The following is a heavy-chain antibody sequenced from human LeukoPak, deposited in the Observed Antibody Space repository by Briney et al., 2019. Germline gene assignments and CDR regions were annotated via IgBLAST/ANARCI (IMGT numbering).Heavy chain of an antibody. CDR2: IYYSGST. J-gene: IGHJ4*02. Sequence: SETLSLTCTVSGGSISSYYWSWTRQPPGKGLEWIGCIYYSGSTNYNPSLKSRVTISVDTSKNQFSLKLSSVTAADTAVYYCARSGLLWFGESPFDYWGQGTLVTVSS. D-gene: IGHD3-10*01. CDR3: ARSGLLWFGESPFDY. V-gene: IGHV4-59*01. CDR1: GGSISSYY.